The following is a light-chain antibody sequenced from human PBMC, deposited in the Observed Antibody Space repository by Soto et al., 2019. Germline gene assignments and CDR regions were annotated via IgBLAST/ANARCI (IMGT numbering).Light chain of an antibody. CDR2: QAS. CDR3: SSFTADTTVV. V-gene: IGLV2-14*01. CDR1: TDDIGLYSF. Sequence: QSALTEPASLSGSPGQSITISCTGTTDDIGLYSFVSWYEQHPGKAPKLIIYQASHRPSGVSDRFSGSKSGTTASLTISGLQPEDEADYYCSSFTADTTVVFGGGTKVTVL. J-gene: IGLJ2*01.